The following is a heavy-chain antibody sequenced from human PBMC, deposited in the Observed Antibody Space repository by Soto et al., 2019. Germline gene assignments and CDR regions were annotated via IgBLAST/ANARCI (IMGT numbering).Heavy chain of an antibody. D-gene: IGHD2-2*01. J-gene: IGHJ4*02. CDR1: GFTFSSYA. CDR2: ISYDGSNK. V-gene: IGHV3-30-3*01. CDR3: AIARLDKPALDY. Sequence: QVQLVESGGGVVQPGRSLRLSCAASGFTFSSYAMHWVRQAPGKGLEWVAVISYDGSNKYYADSVKGRFTIARDNSKNTRYLQMNRLRAEDTAVYYCAIARLDKPALDYWGKGPLVPVSS.